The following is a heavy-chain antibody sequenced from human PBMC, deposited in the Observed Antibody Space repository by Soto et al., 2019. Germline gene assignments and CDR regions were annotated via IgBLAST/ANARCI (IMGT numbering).Heavy chain of an antibody. CDR3: AREGSYSAHNFEHGIQLWSFDF. J-gene: IGHJ4*02. V-gene: IGHV4-4*07. Sequence: PSETLSLTCTVSGGSINTFYWSWVRQPAGKGLEWIGRIFSSGSTSFNPSLESRVAMSVDTSKNHFSLNLSSVTAADMAVYYCAREGSYSAHNFEHGIQLWSFDFWGQGALVTVSS. D-gene: IGHD5-18*01. CDR1: GGSINTFY. CDR2: IFSSGST.